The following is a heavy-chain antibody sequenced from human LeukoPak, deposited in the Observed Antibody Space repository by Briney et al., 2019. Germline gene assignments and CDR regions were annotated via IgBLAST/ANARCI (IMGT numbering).Heavy chain of an antibody. CDR2: IYYSGST. Sequence: SETLSLTCTVSGGSISSGGYYWSWIRQHPGKGLEWIGYIYYSGSTNYNPSLKSRVTISVDTSKNQFSLKLSSVTAADTAVYYCARKVGATASGWFDPWGQGTLVTVSS. J-gene: IGHJ5*02. V-gene: IGHV4-61*08. D-gene: IGHD1-26*01. CDR1: GGSISSGGYY. CDR3: ARKVGATASGWFDP.